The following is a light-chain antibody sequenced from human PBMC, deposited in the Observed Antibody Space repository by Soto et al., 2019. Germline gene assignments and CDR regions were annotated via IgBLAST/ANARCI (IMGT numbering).Light chain of an antibody. CDR2: AAS. J-gene: IGKJ1*01. CDR3: QQYYSYPRR. CDR1: RGISSY. Sequence: AIRMTQSPSSFSASTGDRVTITCRASRGISSYLAWYQQKPGKAPKLLIYAASTLQSGVPSRFSGSGSGTDFTLTISCLQSEDFATYYCQQYYSYPRRFGQGTKVEIK. V-gene: IGKV1-8*01.